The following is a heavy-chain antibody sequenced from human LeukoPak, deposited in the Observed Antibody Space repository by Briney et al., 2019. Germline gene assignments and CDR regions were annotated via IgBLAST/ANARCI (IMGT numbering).Heavy chain of an antibody. Sequence: GGSLRLSCATSGFSLRDYYMSWIRQAPGRGLEWITYISSSSTYTKYVDSVMGRFTISRDNAKKTLYLQMNNLRVEDTAIYYCARDWGSGGWGQGTLVTVSS. J-gene: IGHJ1*01. CDR1: GFSLRDYY. CDR2: ISSSSTYT. V-gene: IGHV3-11*05. CDR3: ARDWGSGG. D-gene: IGHD6-25*01.